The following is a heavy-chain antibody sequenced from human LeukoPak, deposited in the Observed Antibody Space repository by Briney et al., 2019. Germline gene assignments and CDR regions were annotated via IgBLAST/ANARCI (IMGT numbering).Heavy chain of an antibody. J-gene: IGHJ3*02. CDR3: APSRRYSGSYDM. V-gene: IGHV4-39*01. D-gene: IGHD1-26*01. CDR1: GGSISTSSYY. CDR2: IYYSGST. Sequence: SETLSLTCAVSGGSISTSSYYWGWIRQPPGKGLEWIGSIYYSGSTYYNASLKRRLTISVDTSKNQFSLKLSSVTAADTAVYYCAPSRRYSGSYDMWGQGPMVTVSS.